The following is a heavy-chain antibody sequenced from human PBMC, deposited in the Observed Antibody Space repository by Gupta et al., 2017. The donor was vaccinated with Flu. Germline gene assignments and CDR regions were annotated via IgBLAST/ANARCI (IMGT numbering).Heavy chain of an antibody. J-gene: IGHJ4*02. CDR2: ISQGGTT. V-gene: IGHV4-28*03. CDR3: ARVTTYRNGPGTYWDDLDY. Sequence: WGWIRQPPGKGLEWIGHISQGGTTYYTPSLKSRVTMSVDASENQFSLSLTSVTAADTAVYYCARVTTYRNGPGTYWDDLDYWGQGTLVTVSS. D-gene: IGHD3-10*01.